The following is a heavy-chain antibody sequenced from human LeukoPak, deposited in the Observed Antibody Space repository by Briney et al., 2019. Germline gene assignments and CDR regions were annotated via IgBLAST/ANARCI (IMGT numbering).Heavy chain of an antibody. CDR2: ISGSAAST. CDR1: GFTFNTYA. CDR3: AREGTNWNDGRFDY. V-gene: IGHV3-23*01. D-gene: IGHD1-1*01. J-gene: IGHJ4*02. Sequence: GGSLRLSCAASGFTFNTYAMNWVRQAPGKGLECVSGISGSAASTYYADSVKGRFTISRDNSKNTLYLQMNSLGAEDTAVYYCAREGTNWNDGRFDYWGQGTLVTVSS.